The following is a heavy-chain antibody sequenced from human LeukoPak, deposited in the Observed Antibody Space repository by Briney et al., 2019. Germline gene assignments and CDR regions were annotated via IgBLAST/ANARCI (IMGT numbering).Heavy chain of an antibody. CDR1: GFTFNSYA. CDR2: VGESGSST. CDR3: AKDRTTVTNYFDY. Sequence: GGSLRLSCAASGFTFNSYAMSWVRQAPGKGLEWVSSVGESGSSTYNADSVKGRFTISRDNSKDTLYLQMNSLRAEDSAVYYCAKDRTTVTNYFDYWGQGTLVTVSS. V-gene: IGHV3-23*01. D-gene: IGHD4-17*01. J-gene: IGHJ4*02.